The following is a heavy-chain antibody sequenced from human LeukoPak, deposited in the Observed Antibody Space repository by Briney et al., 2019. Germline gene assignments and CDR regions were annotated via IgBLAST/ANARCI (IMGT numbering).Heavy chain of an antibody. CDR3: AKGGIAAAGY. CDR1: GFTFSSYP. J-gene: IGHJ4*02. Sequence: GGSLRLSCAASGFTFSSYPMHWVRQTPGKGLEWVAILSSDGVNKRYADSVQGRFTISRDNSKNTLYLQMNSLRAEDTAVYYCAKGGIAAAGYWGQGTLVTVSS. D-gene: IGHD6-13*01. CDR2: LSSDGVNK. V-gene: IGHV3-30-3*01.